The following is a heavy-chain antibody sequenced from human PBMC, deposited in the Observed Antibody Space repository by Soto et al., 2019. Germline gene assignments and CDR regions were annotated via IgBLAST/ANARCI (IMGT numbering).Heavy chain of an antibody. J-gene: IGHJ6*02. CDR3: GKGRSYYYYYGVDV. CDR1: GFTFSIHT. Sequence: PGGSLRLSCAASGFTFSIHTMHWVRQAPGKGLEWVALISHDGKITFHADSVTGRFSISRDNSKNTLYLQMNSLRAEDTAVYYCGKGRSYYYYYGVDVWGQGTTVTVSS. V-gene: IGHV3-30-3*02. D-gene: IGHD1-26*01. CDR2: ISHDGKIT.